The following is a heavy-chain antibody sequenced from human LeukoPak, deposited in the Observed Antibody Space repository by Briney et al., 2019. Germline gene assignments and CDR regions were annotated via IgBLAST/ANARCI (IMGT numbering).Heavy chain of an antibody. D-gene: IGHD3-22*01. V-gene: IGHV1-2*02. J-gene: IGHJ4*02. CDR2: INPNSGGT. Sequence: ASVKVSCKASGYTFTGYYMHWVRQAPGQGLEWMGWINPNSGGTNYAQKFQGRVTMTRDTSTSTVYMELSSLRPEDTAVYYCARDTPYYYDSSGLDYWGQGTLVTVSS. CDR1: GYTFTGYY. CDR3: ARDTPYYYDSSGLDY.